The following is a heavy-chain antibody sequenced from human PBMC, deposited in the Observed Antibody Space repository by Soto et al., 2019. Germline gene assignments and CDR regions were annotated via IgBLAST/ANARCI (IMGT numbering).Heavy chain of an antibody. J-gene: IGHJ4*02. V-gene: IGHV3-33*01. CDR3: ARSSTLYSRSSSWYYFDY. CDR2: IRYDGSNK. Sequence: QVQLVESGGGVVQPGRALRLSCAASGFTFSSYGMHWVRQAPGKGLEWVAVIRYDGSNKYYADSVKGRFTISRDNSKNTLYLQMNSLRAEDTAVYYCARSSTLYSRSSSWYYFDYWGQLTLVTVSS. D-gene: IGHD6-13*01. CDR1: GFTFSSYG.